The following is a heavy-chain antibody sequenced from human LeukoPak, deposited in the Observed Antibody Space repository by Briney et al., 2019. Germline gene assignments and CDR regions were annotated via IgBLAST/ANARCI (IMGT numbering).Heavy chain of an antibody. D-gene: IGHD3-3*01. CDR3: ARDSFPSNYDFWSGYMGYRSGSFDY. V-gene: IGHV7-4-1*02. CDR2: INTNTGNP. CDR1: GYTFTSYA. J-gene: IGHJ4*02. Sequence: ASVKVSCKASGYTFTSYAMNWVRQAPGQGLEWMGWINTNTGNPTYAQGFTGRFVFSLDTSVSTAYLQISSLKAEDTAVYYCARDSFPSNYDFWSGYMGYRSGSFDYWGQGTLVTVSS.